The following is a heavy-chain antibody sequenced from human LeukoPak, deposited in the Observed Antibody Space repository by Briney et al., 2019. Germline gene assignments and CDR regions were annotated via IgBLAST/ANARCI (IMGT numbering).Heavy chain of an antibody. CDR1: GGSISSYY. D-gene: IGHD4-17*01. V-gene: IGHV4-59*01. Sequence: SETLSLTCTVSGGSISSYYWSWIRQPPGKGLEWIGYIYYSGSTNYNPSLKSRVTISVDTSKNQFSLKLSSVTAADTAVYYCASLDYGDYIRFDYWGQGTLVTVSS. CDR2: IYYSGST. J-gene: IGHJ4*02. CDR3: ASLDYGDYIRFDY.